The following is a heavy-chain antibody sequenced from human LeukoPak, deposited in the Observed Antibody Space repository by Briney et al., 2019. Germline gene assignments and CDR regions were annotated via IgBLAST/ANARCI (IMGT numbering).Heavy chain of an antibody. Sequence: GGSLRLSCAASGFTFSSYGMRWVRQAPGKGLEWVAFIRYDGSNKYYADSVKGRFTIPRDNFKNTLHLQMNSLRPEDTAVYYCAKTFASSWYFDYWGQGTLVTVSS. CDR1: GFTFSSYG. J-gene: IGHJ4*02. D-gene: IGHD6-13*01. CDR2: IRYDGSNK. CDR3: AKTFASSWYFDY. V-gene: IGHV3-30*02.